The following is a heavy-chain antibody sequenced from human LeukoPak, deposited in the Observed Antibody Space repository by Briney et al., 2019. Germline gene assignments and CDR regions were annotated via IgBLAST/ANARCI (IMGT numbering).Heavy chain of an antibody. V-gene: IGHV4-34*01. CDR2: INHSGST. CDR1: GGSSSGYY. Sequence: SETLSLTCAVYGGSSSGYYWSWIRQPPGKGLEWIGEINHSGSTNYNPSLKSRVTISVDTSKNQFSLKLSSVTAADTAVYYCARVGHSSLDYWGQGTLVTVSS. CDR3: ARVGHSSLDY. J-gene: IGHJ4*02. D-gene: IGHD6-19*01.